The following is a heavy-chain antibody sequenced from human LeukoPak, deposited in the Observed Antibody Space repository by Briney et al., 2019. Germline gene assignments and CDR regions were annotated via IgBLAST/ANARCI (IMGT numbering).Heavy chain of an antibody. J-gene: IGHJ4*02. CDR2: IDISGGST. Sequence: GGSLRLSCAASGFTFSSHAMCWVRQAPGKGLEWVASIDISGGSTYYEDSVQGRFTISRDNSKNTLYLEMNSLRVEDTALYYCVNEVRPNDYWGQGTLVTVSS. D-gene: IGHD1-1*01. V-gene: IGHV3-23*01. CDR1: GFTFSSHA. CDR3: VNEVRPNDY.